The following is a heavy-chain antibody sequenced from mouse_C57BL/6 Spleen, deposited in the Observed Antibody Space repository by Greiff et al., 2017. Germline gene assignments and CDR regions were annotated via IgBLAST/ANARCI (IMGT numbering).Heavy chain of an antibody. D-gene: IGHD1-1*01. Sequence: QVQLQQPGTELVKPGASVKLSCKASGYTFTSYWMHWVKQRPGQGLEWIGNINPSNGGTNYNEKFKSKATLTVDKSSSTAYMQLSSLTSEDSAVYYCARRWIYYGISYDYFDYWGQGTTLTVSS. CDR3: ARRWIYYGISYDYFDY. CDR2: INPSNGGT. CDR1: GYTFTSYW. V-gene: IGHV1-53*01. J-gene: IGHJ2*01.